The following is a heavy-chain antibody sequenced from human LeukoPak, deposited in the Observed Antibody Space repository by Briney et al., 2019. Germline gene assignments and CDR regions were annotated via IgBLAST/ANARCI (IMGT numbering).Heavy chain of an antibody. D-gene: IGHD2-2*02. CDR2: ISGSGGST. CDR3: AKIGVPAAIRSPYDY. V-gene: IGHV3-23*01. J-gene: IGHJ4*02. CDR1: GFTFSIYW. Sequence: GGSLRLSCAASGFTFSIYWMNWVRQAPGKGLEWVSAISGSGGSTYYADSVKGRFTISRDNSKNTLYLQMNSLRAEDTAVYYCAKIGVPAAIRSPYDYWGQGTLVTVSS.